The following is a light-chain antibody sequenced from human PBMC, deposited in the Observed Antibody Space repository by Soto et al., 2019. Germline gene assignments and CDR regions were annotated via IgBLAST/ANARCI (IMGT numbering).Light chain of an antibody. CDR1: SSNIGAGYD. CDR3: QSYDTSLSGRDVV. CDR2: GNN. J-gene: IGLJ2*01. Sequence: QSVLTQPPSVSGAPGQRVTISCTGSSSNIGAGYDVHWYQQLPGTAPKLLIYGNNNRPSGVPDRFSGSKSGTSASLAITGLQAEDEADYYCQSYDTSLSGRDVVFGGGTQLTVL. V-gene: IGLV1-40*01.